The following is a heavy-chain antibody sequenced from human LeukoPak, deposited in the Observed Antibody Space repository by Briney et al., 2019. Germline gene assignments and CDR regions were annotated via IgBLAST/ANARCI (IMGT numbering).Heavy chain of an antibody. CDR2: ISSSGNT. Sequence: PGGSLRLSCAASGFTFSSNAMSWVRQAPGKGLEWVSAISSSGNTYYANSVKGRFTNSRDNSKNTLFLQMNSLRAEDTALYYCAMDPPNTSSWVAEVVWGQGALVTVSS. CDR3: AMDPPNTSSWVAEVV. D-gene: IGHD6-13*01. V-gene: IGHV3-23*01. J-gene: IGHJ4*02. CDR1: GFTFSSNA.